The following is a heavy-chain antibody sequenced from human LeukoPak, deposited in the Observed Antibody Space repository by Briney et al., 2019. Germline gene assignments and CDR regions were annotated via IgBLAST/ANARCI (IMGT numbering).Heavy chain of an antibody. CDR3: AKGPFLTGLTFDY. CDR2: IRYDGSNK. V-gene: IGHV3-30*02. Sequence: PGGSLRLSCAASGFTFSSYGMHWVRQAPGKGLEWVAFIRYDGSNKYYADSVKGRFTISRDNSKNTLYLQMNSLRAEDTAVYYCAKGPFLTGLTFDYWGQGTLVTVSS. J-gene: IGHJ4*02. D-gene: IGHD3-9*01. CDR1: GFTFSSYG.